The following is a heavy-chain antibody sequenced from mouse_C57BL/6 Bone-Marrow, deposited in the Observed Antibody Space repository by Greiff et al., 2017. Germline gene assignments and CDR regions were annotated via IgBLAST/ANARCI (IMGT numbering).Heavy chain of an antibody. J-gene: IGHJ3*01. CDR3: ARDGASSYGNGAY. D-gene: IGHD2-1*01. CDR2: IDPSDSNT. V-gene: IGHV1-50*01. CDR1: GYTFTSYW. Sequence: QVQLQQPGAELVKPGASVKLSCKASGYTFTSYWMQWVNQRPGQGLEWIGEIDPSDSNTNSNEKFKGKATLTVDTSSSTAYMQRSSLTSEDAAVYDCARDGASSYGNGAYWGQGTMVTVSS.